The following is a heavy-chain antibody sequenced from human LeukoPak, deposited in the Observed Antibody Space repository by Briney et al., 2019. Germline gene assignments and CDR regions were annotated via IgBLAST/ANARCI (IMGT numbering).Heavy chain of an antibody. Sequence: GGSLRLSCAASGFTFSSYSMTWVRQAPGKGLEWVSSISSSSYIYYADSVKGRFTISRDNAKNSLYLQMNSLRAEDTAVYYCARDGYDSSGYYYYYYGMDVWGQGTTVTVSS. CDR1: GFTFSSYS. CDR3: ARDGYDSSGYYYYYYGMDV. V-gene: IGHV3-21*01. D-gene: IGHD3-22*01. CDR2: ISSSSYI. J-gene: IGHJ6*02.